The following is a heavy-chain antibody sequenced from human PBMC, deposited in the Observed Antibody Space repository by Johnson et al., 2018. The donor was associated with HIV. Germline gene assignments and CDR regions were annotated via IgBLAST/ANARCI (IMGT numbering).Heavy chain of an antibody. J-gene: IGHJ3*02. V-gene: IGHV3-30*18. CDR3: AKVSSWYFLRAFDI. CDR2: ISYDGSNK. Sequence: QMQLVESGGGVAQPGRSLRLSCAASGFTFSSYGMHWVRQAPGKGLEWVAVISYDGSNKYYADSVKGRFTISRDNSKNTLYLQMNSLRAEDTAVYYCAKVSSWYFLRAFDIWGQGTMVTVSS. D-gene: IGHD6-13*01. CDR1: GFTFSSYG.